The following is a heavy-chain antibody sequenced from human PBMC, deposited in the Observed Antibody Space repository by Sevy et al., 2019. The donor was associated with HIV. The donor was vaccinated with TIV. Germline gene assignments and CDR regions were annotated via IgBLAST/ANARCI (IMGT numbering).Heavy chain of an antibody. CDR1: GFTFSDYY. D-gene: IGHD2-2*02. CDR3: ARSRAYCSSTSCYIRDNYYYGMDV. V-gene: IGHV3-11*01. J-gene: IGHJ6*02. Sequence: GGSLRLSCAASGFTFSDYYMSWIRQAPGKGLEWVSYISSSGSTIYYADSVKGRFTISRDNAKNSLYLQMNSLRAEDTAKYYCARSRAYCSSTSCYIRDNYYYGMDVWGQGTTVTVSS. CDR2: ISSSGSTI.